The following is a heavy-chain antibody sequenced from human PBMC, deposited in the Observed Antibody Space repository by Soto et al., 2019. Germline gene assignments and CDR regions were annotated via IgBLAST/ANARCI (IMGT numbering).Heavy chain of an antibody. Sequence: GGSLRLSCAASGFTFSSYGMHWVRQAPGKGLEWVAVIWYDGSNKYYADSVKGRFTISRDNSKNTLYLQMNSLRAEDTAVYYCARDLDYDFWSGYPKETYGMDVWGQGATVTVSS. D-gene: IGHD3-3*01. CDR3: ARDLDYDFWSGYPKETYGMDV. CDR1: GFTFSSYG. V-gene: IGHV3-33*01. CDR2: IWYDGSNK. J-gene: IGHJ6*02.